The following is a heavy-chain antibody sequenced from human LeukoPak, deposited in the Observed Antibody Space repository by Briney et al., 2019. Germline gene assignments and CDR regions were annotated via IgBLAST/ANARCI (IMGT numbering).Heavy chain of an antibody. J-gene: IGHJ4*02. V-gene: IGHV3-53*01. Sequence: PGGSLRLSSAASGVTVSATYMNWVRQGPGPGLEWVSIIYTGGNTYYADSVKGRFTLSRDISKSTLYLQMNSLRAEDTAVYYCARGTVTAPDYWGQGTLVTVSS. CDR2: IYTGGNT. CDR1: GVTVSATY. D-gene: IGHD4-17*01. CDR3: ARGTVTAPDY.